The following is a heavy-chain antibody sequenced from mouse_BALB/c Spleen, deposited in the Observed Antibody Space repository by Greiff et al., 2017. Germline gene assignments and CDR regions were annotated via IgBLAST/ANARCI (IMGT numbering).Heavy chain of an antibody. J-gene: IGHJ2*01. D-gene: IGHD2-10*01. Sequence: EVKVEESGGGLVKPGGSLKLSCAASGFTFSDYYMYWVRQTPEKRLEWVATISDGGSYTYYPDSVKGRFTISRDNAKNNLYLQMSSLKSEDTAMYYCARGGAYSLYYFDDWGQGTTLTVSS. V-gene: IGHV5-4*02. CDR3: ARGGAYSLYYFDD. CDR2: ISDGGSYT. CDR1: GFTFSDYY.